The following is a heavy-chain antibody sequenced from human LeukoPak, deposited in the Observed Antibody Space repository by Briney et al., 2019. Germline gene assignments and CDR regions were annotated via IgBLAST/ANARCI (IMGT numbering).Heavy chain of an antibody. CDR1: GFTFTKYA. CDR2: ISGSGGST. CDR3: AKDPYTHVLLWFGTFDY. D-gene: IGHD3-10*01. J-gene: IGHJ4*02. Sequence: PGGSLRLSCAASGFTFTKYALNWVRQAPGKGLEWVSGISGSGGSTYYADSVKGRFTISRDNSKNTLYLQMNSLRAEDTAVYYCAKDPYTHVLLWFGTFDYWGQGTLVTVS. V-gene: IGHV3-23*01.